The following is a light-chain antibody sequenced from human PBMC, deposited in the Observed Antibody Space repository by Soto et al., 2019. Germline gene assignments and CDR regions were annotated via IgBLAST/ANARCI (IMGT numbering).Light chain of an antibody. CDR2: DAS. Sequence: EIVLTQSPATLSLSLGERATLSCRASQSVNSYLAWYQQKPGQAPRLLIYDASNRATGIPARFSGSGSGTDFTLTISSLEPEDFAIYYCQQRSNWLTFGGGTKVEIK. CDR3: QQRSNWLT. J-gene: IGKJ4*01. V-gene: IGKV3-11*01. CDR1: QSVNSY.